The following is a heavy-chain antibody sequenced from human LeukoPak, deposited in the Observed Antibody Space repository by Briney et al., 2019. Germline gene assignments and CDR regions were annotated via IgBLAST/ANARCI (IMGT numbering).Heavy chain of an antibody. CDR3: SRIDCSGYVNDY. J-gene: IGHJ4*02. CDR1: GGTFTSYA. CDR2: IIPIFGTA. V-gene: IGHV1-69*05. Sequence: SVKVSCKASGGTFTSYAISWVRQAPGQGLEWMGGIIPIFGTANYAQKFQGRVTITTDKSTSTAYMELSSLRSEDTDVYYCSRIDCSGYVNDYWGQGTLVTVSS. D-gene: IGHD3-22*01.